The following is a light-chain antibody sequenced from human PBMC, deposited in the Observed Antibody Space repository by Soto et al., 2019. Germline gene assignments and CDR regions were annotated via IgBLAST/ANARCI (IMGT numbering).Light chain of an antibody. J-gene: IGKJ4*01. V-gene: IGKV1D-12*01. CDR1: QGIYSR. Sequence: DIKMTQSPSSVSASVGATVPINCRASQGIYSRLAWYQQKPGKDPDILIYATSTLQNGVPSRFSGSGFGTDVTLSISSLQPEESASYFCQQTDDFPLTFGGGTKVDI. CDR3: QQTDDFPLT. CDR2: ATS.